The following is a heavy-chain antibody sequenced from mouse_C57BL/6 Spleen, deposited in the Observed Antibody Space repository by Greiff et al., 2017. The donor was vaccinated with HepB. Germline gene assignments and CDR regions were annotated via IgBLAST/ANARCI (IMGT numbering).Heavy chain of an antibody. V-gene: IGHV5-16*01. CDR2: INYDGSST. Sequence: EVKLMESEGGLVQPGSSMKLSCTASGFTFSDYYMAWVRQVPEKGLEWVANINYDGSSTYYLDSLKSRFIISRDNAKNILYLQMSSLKSEDTATYYCARAPGGDYFDYWGQGTTLTVSS. CDR3: ARAPGGDYFDY. J-gene: IGHJ2*01. CDR1: GFTFSDYY.